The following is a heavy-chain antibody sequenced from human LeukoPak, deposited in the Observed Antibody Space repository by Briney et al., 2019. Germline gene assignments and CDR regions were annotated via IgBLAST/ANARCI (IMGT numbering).Heavy chain of an antibody. D-gene: IGHD3-22*01. Sequence: SETLFLTCTVSDDSISSYYWSWIRQPPGRGLEWIGNIYTSGSTNYNPSLKSRVTISVDTSKNQFSLKLSSVTAADTAVYYCARHKRYFYDGSGYYQYFDYWGQGTLVTVSS. CDR3: ARHKRYFYDGSGYYQYFDY. V-gene: IGHV4-4*09. CDR2: IYTSGST. CDR1: DDSISSYY. J-gene: IGHJ4*02.